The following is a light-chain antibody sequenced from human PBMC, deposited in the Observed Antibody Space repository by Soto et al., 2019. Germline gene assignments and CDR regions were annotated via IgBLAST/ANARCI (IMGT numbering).Light chain of an antibody. J-gene: IGLJ2*01. CDR1: SSNIGSNT. CDR3: AAWDDSLNGVV. V-gene: IGLV1-44*01. Sequence: QSVLTQPPSASGTPGQRVTISCSGGSSNIGSNTVNWYQQLPGTAPKLLIYSNNQRPSGVPDRFSGSKSGTPASLAISGLQSEDEADYYCAAWDDSLNGVVFGGGTKLTVL. CDR2: SNN.